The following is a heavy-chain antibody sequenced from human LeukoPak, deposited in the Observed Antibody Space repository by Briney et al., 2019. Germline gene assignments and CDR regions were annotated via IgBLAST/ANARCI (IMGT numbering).Heavy chain of an antibody. CDR2: ISGSGGGT. Sequence: AGGSLRLSCAASGFTFSSYAMSWVRQAPGKGLEWVSAISGSGGGTYYADSVKGRFTISRDNSKNTLYLQMNSLRAEDTAVYYCAKISYYYDSSGSSYFQHWGQGTLVTVSS. CDR3: AKISYYYDSSGSSYFQH. D-gene: IGHD3-22*01. V-gene: IGHV3-23*01. CDR1: GFTFSSYA. J-gene: IGHJ1*01.